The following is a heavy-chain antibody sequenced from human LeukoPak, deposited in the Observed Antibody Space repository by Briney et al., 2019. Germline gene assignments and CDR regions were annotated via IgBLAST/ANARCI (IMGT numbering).Heavy chain of an antibody. J-gene: IGHJ5*02. CDR1: GFTFSSYA. Sequence: GGSLRLSCAASGFTFSSYAISWVRLAPGKGLEWVSAISGSGGSTYYADSVKGRFTISRDNSKNTLYLQMNSLRAEDTAVYYCAKGGRGWLQFENWFDPWGQGTLVTVSS. D-gene: IGHD5-24*01. CDR2: ISGSGGST. V-gene: IGHV3-23*01. CDR3: AKGGRGWLQFENWFDP.